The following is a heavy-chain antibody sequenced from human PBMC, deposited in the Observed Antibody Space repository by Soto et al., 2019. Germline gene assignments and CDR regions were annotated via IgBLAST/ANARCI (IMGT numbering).Heavy chain of an antibody. D-gene: IGHD6-6*01. CDR1: GFIFSGYG. CDR2: ISFEGSKK. J-gene: IGHJ5*02. V-gene: IGHV3-30*18. Sequence: QVHLVESGGGVVQPGGSLRLSCAASGFIFSGYGMHWVRQAPGKGLEWVEVISFEGSKKYYANSVEGRFTISRDNSKNTLVLQMTSLRAEDTAVYYCAKGGSSSARYFDRWGQGALVTVSS. CDR3: AKGGSSSARYFDR.